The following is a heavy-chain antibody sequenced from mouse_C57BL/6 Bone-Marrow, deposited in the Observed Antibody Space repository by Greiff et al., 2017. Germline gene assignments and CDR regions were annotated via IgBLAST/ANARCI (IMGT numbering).Heavy chain of an antibody. CDR3: VRGSTVVRYFDV. CDR2: TRSKSSNYAT. J-gene: IGHJ1*03. CDR1: GFTFNTYA. V-gene: IGHV10-3*01. D-gene: IGHD1-1*01. Sequence: EVQLVESGGGLVQPKGSLKLSCAASGFTFNTYAMHWVRQAPGKGLEWVARTRSKSSNYATYYADSVKDRFTISRDDSQSMLYLQMNNLKTEDTAMYYCVRGSTVVRYFDVWGTGTTVTVSS.